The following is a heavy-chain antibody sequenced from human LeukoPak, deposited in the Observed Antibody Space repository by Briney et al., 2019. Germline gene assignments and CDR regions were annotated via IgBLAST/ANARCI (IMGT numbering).Heavy chain of an antibody. CDR3: AIQRESGYYDSSGYPSGGMDV. CDR1: GYTFTSYW. Sequence: GESLKISCKSSGYTFTSYWIGWVRQMPGKGLEWMAIIYPGDSDTRYSPSFQGQVTISADKSISTAYLQWSSLKASDTAMYYCAIQRESGYYDSSGYPSGGMDVWGQGTTVTVSS. J-gene: IGHJ6*02. V-gene: IGHV5-51*01. CDR2: IYPGDSDT. D-gene: IGHD3-22*01.